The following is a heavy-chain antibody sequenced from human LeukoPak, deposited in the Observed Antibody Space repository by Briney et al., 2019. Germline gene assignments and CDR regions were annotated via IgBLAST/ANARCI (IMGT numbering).Heavy chain of an antibody. J-gene: IGHJ4*02. Sequence: RGSLRLSCAASGFTFISYAMSWVRQAPGKGLEWVSAILDSGGTTYYADSVKGRFTISRDNSKNMLYLQMNSLRAEDTAVYYCAKDLGRSSWGQGTLVTVSS. D-gene: IGHD6-13*01. V-gene: IGHV3-23*01. CDR3: AKDLGRSS. CDR2: ILDSGGTT. CDR1: GFTFISYA.